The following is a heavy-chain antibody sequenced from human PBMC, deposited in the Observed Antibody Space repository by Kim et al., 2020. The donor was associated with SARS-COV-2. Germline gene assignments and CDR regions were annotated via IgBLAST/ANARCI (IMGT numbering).Heavy chain of an antibody. J-gene: IGHJ6*02. D-gene: IGHD3-10*01. Sequence: GVSLRLSCAASGFTFSSYWMHWVRQAPGKGLVWVSRINSDGSSTSYADSVKGRFTISRDNAKNTLYLQMNSLRAEDTAVYYCARDFGEGEYYYYGMDVWGQGTTVTVSS. CDR2: INSDGSST. CDR3: ARDFGEGEYYYYGMDV. CDR1: GFTFSSYW. V-gene: IGHV3-74*01.